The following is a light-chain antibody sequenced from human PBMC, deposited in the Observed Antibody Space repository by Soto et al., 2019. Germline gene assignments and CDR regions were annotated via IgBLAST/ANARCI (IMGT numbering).Light chain of an antibody. CDR2: GAS. J-gene: IGKJ4*01. CDR1: QNISNY. Sequence: IVLTQSPATLSLSPVKGATLSCRASQNISNYLIWYQQKPGQAPRLLIYGASNRATGIADRFSGSGSGTDFTLTISRLEPEDFAVYYCQQYDNSPLTFGGGTKVDIK. V-gene: IGKV3-20*01. CDR3: QQYDNSPLT.